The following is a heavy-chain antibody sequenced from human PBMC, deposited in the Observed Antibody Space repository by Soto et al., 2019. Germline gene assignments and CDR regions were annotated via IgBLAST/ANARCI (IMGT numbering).Heavy chain of an antibody. V-gene: IGHV3-30*18. Sequence: QVQLVESGGGVVQLGRSLRLSCAASGFTFSSYGMHWVRQAPGKGLEWVAVISYDGSNKYYADSVKGRFTISRDNSKNTLYLQMNSLRAEDTAVYYCAKDRGYDYNYYGMDVWGQGTTVTVSS. J-gene: IGHJ6*02. D-gene: IGHD5-12*01. CDR2: ISYDGSNK. CDR3: AKDRGYDYNYYGMDV. CDR1: GFTFSSYG.